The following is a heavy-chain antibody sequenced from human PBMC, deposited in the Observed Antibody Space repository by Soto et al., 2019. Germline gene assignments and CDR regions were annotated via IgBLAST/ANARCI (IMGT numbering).Heavy chain of an antibody. D-gene: IGHD2-2*01. Sequence: SESLSLTCAVYGGSFSGYYWSWIRQPPGKGLEWIGEINHSGSTNYNPSLKSRVTISVDTSKNQFSLKLSSVTAADTAVYYCARVVVPAAMRIIYYYYGMDVWGQGTTVTVSS. V-gene: IGHV4-34*01. CDR1: GGSFSGYY. J-gene: IGHJ6*02. CDR2: INHSGST. CDR3: ARVVVPAAMRIIYYYYGMDV.